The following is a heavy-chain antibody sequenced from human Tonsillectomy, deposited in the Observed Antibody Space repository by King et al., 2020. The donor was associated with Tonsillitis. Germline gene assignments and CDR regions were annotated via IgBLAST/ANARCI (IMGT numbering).Heavy chain of an antibody. CDR2: IYYSGST. CDR3: VGDHSSSHLEDAFDI. Sequence: QLQESGPGLVKPSQTLSLTCTVSGGSISSGGYYWSWIRQHPGKGLEWIGYIYYSGSTYYNPSLKSRVTISVDTSKNQFSLKLSSVTAADTAVYYCVGDHSSSHLEDAFDIWGQGTMVTVSS. V-gene: IGHV4-31*03. J-gene: IGHJ3*02. D-gene: IGHD6-13*01. CDR1: GGSISSGGYY.